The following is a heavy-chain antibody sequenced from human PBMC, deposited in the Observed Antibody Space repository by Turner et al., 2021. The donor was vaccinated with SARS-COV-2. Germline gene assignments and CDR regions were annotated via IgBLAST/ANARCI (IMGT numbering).Heavy chain of an antibody. CDR1: VGSISSSTYY. D-gene: IGHD5-18*01. V-gene: IGHV4-39*01. Sequence: HLQLQVSAPVLVMPSETLSLTSTVSVGSISSSTYYWGWIRQPPGKGLEWIGSIYYSGITYYNQTLKSRVTISVDTSKNQFSLKLRSVTDADTDVYYCGRLMGTAMDYYGMDVWGQGTTVTVSS. J-gene: IGHJ6*02. CDR2: IYYSGIT. CDR3: GRLMGTAMDYYGMDV.